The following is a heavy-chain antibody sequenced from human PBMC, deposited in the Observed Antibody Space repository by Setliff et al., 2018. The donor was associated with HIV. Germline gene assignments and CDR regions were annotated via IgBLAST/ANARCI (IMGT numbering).Heavy chain of an antibody. J-gene: IGHJ6*03. V-gene: IGHV3-33*06. CDR3: AKGRYSSGANYYYYYMDV. D-gene: IGHD6-19*01. CDR1: GFAFSTFA. Sequence: GGSLRLSCTASGFAFSTFAMHWVRQAPGKGLEWVAVIWYDGNKKDYGDSVKGRFTISRDNSKDTLYLQLNSLTAEDSAVYYCAKGRYSSGANYYYYYMDVWGKGTTVTVS. CDR2: IWYDGNKK.